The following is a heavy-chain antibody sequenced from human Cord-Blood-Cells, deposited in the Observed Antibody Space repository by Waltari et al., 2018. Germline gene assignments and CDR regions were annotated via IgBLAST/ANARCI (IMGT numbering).Heavy chain of an antibody. J-gene: IGHJ5*02. CDR2: IYYSGST. Sequence: QVQLQESGPGLVKPSATLSLTCTVSGGSISSYYWTWIRQTPGKGLEGIGYIYYSGSTNYNPSLKSRVTISVDTSKNQFSLKLSSVTAADTAVYYCARGPDRYSSSWYWFDPWGQGTLVTVSS. CDR3: ARGPDRYSSSWYWFDP. V-gene: IGHV4-59*01. CDR1: GGSISSYY. D-gene: IGHD6-13*01.